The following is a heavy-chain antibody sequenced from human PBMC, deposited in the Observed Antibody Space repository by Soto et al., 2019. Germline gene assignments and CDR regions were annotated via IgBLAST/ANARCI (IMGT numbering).Heavy chain of an antibody. Sequence: GGSLRLSCAASGFTFSSYAMSWVRQAPGKGLEWVSAISGSGGSTYYADSVKGRFTISRDNSKNTLYLQMNSLRAEDTAVYYCAKYRSIFGVVIGAVGMDVWGQGTTVTVSS. CDR1: GFTFSSYA. J-gene: IGHJ6*02. V-gene: IGHV3-23*01. CDR2: ISGSGGST. CDR3: AKYRSIFGVVIGAVGMDV. D-gene: IGHD3-3*01.